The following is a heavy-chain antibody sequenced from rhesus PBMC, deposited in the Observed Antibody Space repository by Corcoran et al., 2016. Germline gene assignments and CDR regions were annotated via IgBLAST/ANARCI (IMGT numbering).Heavy chain of an antibody. CDR1: GGFISSSNW. CDR3: AGGYDSGYYIFDC. CDR2: ISGSSGSN. Sequence: QVQLQESGPGLVKPSETLSLTCAVSGGFISSSNWWSWFRQPTGEGLERIGYISGSSGSNYYNPALKSRVTISAGTSKNQFSLKLSSVTTADTAVYYCAGGYDSGYYIFDCWGQGVLVTVSS. V-gene: IGHV4-65*01. J-gene: IGHJ4*01. D-gene: IGHD3-28*01.